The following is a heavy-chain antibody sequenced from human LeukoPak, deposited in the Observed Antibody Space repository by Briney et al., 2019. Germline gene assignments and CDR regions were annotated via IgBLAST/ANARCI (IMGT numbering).Heavy chain of an antibody. CDR1: GYTLTESS. D-gene: IGHD6-19*01. V-gene: IGHV1-24*01. CDR2: FDPEDGET. Sequence: ASVKVSCKVSGYTLTESSMHWVRQAPGKGLEWMGGFDPEDGETIYAQKFQGRVTMTEDTSTDTAYMELSSLRSEDTAVYYCATDSSGWYRFDYWGQGTLVTVSS. J-gene: IGHJ4*02. CDR3: ATDSSGWYRFDY.